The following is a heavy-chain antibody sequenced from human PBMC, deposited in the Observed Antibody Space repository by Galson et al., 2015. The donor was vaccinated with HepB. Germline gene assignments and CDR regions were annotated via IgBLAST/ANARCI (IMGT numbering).Heavy chain of an antibody. CDR1: GFTFSSYS. CDR3: ANNWVTVPLDY. D-gene: IGHD4-11*01. CDR2: ISSSSSYI. Sequence: SLRLSCAASGFTFSSYSMKWVRQAPGKGLEWVSSISSSSSYIYYADSVKGRFTISRDNPKSTLYLQMNSLRAEDTAIYYCANNWVTVPLDYWGQGTLVTVSS. J-gene: IGHJ4*02. V-gene: IGHV3-21*04.